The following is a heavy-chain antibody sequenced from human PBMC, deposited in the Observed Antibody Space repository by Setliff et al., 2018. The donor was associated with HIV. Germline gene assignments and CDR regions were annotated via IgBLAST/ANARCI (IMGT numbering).Heavy chain of an antibody. CDR2: INHSGST. Sequence: PSETLSLTCAVYGGSFSGYYWSWIRQPPGKGLEWIGEINHSGSTNYNPSLKSRVTISVDTSKNQFSLKLSSVTAADTAVYYCARGGYDILTGLTKSRFDPWGQGTLGTVSS. J-gene: IGHJ5*02. D-gene: IGHD3-9*01. CDR1: GGSFSGYY. CDR3: ARGGYDILTGLTKSRFDP. V-gene: IGHV4-34*01.